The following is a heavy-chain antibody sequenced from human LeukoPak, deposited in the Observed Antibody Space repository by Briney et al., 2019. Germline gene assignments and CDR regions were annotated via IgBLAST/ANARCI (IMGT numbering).Heavy chain of an antibody. CDR3: ARDLGYGDYDM. V-gene: IGHV4-38-2*02. J-gene: IGHJ4*02. D-gene: IGHD4-17*01. CDR2: IYHSGIT. CDR1: GYSISSGYY. Sequence: PSETLSLTCTVSGYSISSGYYWAWIRQPPGRGLEWIGTIYHSGITYYNPSLKSRVTISVDTSKNQFSLKLSSVTAADTAVYYCARDLGYGDYDMWGQGTLVTVSS.